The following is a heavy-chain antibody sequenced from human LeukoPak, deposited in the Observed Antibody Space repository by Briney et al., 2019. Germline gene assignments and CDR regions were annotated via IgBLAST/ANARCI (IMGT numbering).Heavy chain of an antibody. J-gene: IGHJ4*02. V-gene: IGHV1-69*13. D-gene: IGHD2-15*01. CDR1: GGSFGSNA. CDR3: AGPHCSGGTCRYYVAH. Sequence: ASVKVSCKASGGSFGSNAISWVRQAPGQGLECMGGIIPMFGTPNYAQKFQGRLTITADESTSTIYMDLNSLRSEDTAVYYCAGPHCSGGTCRYYVAHWGQGTLVTVSS. CDR2: IIPMFGTP.